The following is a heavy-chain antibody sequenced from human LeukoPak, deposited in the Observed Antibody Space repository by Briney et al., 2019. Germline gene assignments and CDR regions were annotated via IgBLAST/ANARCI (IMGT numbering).Heavy chain of an antibody. J-gene: IGHJ3*02. Sequence: SETLSLTXAVYGGSFSGYYWSWIRQPPGKGLEWIGEVNHSGSTNYNPSLKSRVTISVDTSKNQFSLKLSSVTAADTAVYYCARDDYGLGYAFVIWGQGTMVTVSS. CDR1: GGSFSGYY. CDR2: VNHSGST. CDR3: ARDDYGLGYAFVI. V-gene: IGHV4-34*01. D-gene: IGHD4-17*01.